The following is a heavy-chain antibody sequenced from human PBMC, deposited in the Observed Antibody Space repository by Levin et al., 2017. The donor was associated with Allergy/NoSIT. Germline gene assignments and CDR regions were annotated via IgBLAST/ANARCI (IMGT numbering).Heavy chain of an antibody. J-gene: IGHJ6*03. D-gene: IGHD3-16*01. CDR2: LKSDGSSP. V-gene: IGHV3-74*01. Sequence: PGESLKISCAASGFTLSSYWMHWVRQAPGKGLMWVSRLKSDGSSPSYADSVKGRFTISRDSAKNTLYLQMNSLGAEDTAVYYCARDRGGAYYYMDVWGKGTTVTVSS. CDR3: ARDRGGAYYYMDV. CDR1: GFTLSSYW.